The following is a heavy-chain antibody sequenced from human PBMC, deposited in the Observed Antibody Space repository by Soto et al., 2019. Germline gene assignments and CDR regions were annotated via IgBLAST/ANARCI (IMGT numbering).Heavy chain of an antibody. CDR2: IKQDGSEK. CDR1: GFTFSSYW. J-gene: IGHJ2*01. V-gene: IGHV3-7*03. CDR3: AREVATIPDDNWYFDL. D-gene: IGHD5-12*01. Sequence: HPGGSLRLSCAASGFTFSSYWMSWVRQAPGKGLEWVANIKQDGSEKYYVDSVKGRSTISRDNAKNSLYLQMNSLRAEDTAVYYCAREVATIPDDNWYFDLWGRGTLVTVSS.